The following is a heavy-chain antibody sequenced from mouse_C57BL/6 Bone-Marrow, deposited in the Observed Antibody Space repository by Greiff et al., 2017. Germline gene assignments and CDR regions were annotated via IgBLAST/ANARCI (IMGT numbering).Heavy chain of an antibody. V-gene: IGHV6-3*01. Sequence: DVMLVESGGGLVQPGGSMKLSCVASGFTFSNYWMNWVRQSPEKGLEWVAQIRLKSDNYATHYAESGKGRFTISRDDSKSSVYLQMNNLRAEDTGVYYCTGGGYPYYVGYGGRGTTLTVSA. CDR3: TGGGYPYYVGY. D-gene: IGHD2-2*01. CDR1: GFTFSNYW. J-gene: IGHJ2*01. CDR2: IRLKSDNYAT.